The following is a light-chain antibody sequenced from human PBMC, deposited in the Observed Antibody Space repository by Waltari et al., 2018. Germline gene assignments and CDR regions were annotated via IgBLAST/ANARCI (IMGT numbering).Light chain of an antibody. J-gene: IGKJ1*01. CDR2: GAS. Sequence: EIVMTQSPATLSVSPGERATLSCRASQSVSSILAWYQQRPGQAPRLLMYGASTRATGIPARFSGSESGTEFTLTISSLQSEDFAVYYCQARGTFGQGTKVEIK. CDR3: QARGT. CDR1: QSVSSI. V-gene: IGKV3-15*01.